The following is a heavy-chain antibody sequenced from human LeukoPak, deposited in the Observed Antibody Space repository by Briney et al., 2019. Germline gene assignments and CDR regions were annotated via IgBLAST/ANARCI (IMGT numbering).Heavy chain of an antibody. J-gene: IGHJ4*02. V-gene: IGHV4-61*02. CDR1: GGSISSGSQY. D-gene: IGHD3-10*01. CDR3: ARQGWAYYGSGSYTYFDY. Sequence: SETLSLTCTVSGGSISSGSQYWSWIRQPAGKGLEWIGRIYSRGSTNSNPSLKSRVTISLDTSKNQFSLKLSSVTAADTAVYYCARQGWAYYGSGSYTYFDYWGQGTLVTVSS. CDR2: IYSRGST.